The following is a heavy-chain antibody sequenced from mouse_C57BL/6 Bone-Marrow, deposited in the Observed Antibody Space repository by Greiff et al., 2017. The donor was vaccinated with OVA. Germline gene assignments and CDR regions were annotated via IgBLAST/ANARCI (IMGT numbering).Heavy chain of an antibody. CDR3: ARPPSYGSSYWYFDV. D-gene: IGHD1-1*01. J-gene: IGHJ1*03. CDR2: ISNGGGST. CDR1: GFTFSDYY. V-gene: IGHV5-12*01. Sequence: EVKLVESGGGLVQPGGSLKLSCAASGFTFSDYYMYWVRQTPEKRLEWVAYISNGGGSTYYPDTVKGRFTISRDNAKNTLYLQMSRLKSEDTAMYYCARPPSYGSSYWYFDVWGTGTTVTVSS.